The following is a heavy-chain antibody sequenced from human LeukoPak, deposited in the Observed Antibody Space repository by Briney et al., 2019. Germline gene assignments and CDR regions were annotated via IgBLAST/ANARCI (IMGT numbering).Heavy chain of an antibody. V-gene: IGHV4-31*03. Sequence: PSQTLSLTCTVSGDSLGSGDYYWNWIRQHPEKDLEWIGYIYHSGSPYYNPSLKSRTSISIDTSKNQVSLKLASVTVADTAVYFCARDLGTTDSRRHWYFDLWGLGTLVTVSS. CDR1: GDSLGSGDYY. D-gene: IGHD4-11*01. CDR2: IYHSGSP. CDR3: ARDLGTTDSRRHWYFDL. J-gene: IGHJ2*01.